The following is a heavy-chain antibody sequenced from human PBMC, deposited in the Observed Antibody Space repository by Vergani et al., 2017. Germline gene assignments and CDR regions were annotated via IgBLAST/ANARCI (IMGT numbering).Heavy chain of an antibody. J-gene: IGHJ4*02. V-gene: IGHV3-7*04. Sequence: EVQLVESGGGLVQPGGSLRLSCAASGFTLSSYWMSWVRQAPGKGLEWVANIKQDGSEKYYVDSVKGRFTISRDNAKNSLYLQMNSLRAEDTAVYYCARGLRYYDYWGQGTLVIVSS. CDR3: ARGLRYYDY. CDR1: GFTLSSYW. CDR2: IKQDGSEK. D-gene: IGHD3-9*01.